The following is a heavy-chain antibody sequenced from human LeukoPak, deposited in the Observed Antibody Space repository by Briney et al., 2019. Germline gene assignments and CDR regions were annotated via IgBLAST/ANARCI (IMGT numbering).Heavy chain of an antibody. D-gene: IGHD6-19*01. CDR1: GFTFSSYS. CDR2: ISSSSSYI. J-gene: IGHJ4*02. V-gene: IGHV3-21*01. CDR3: ARSPLGYSSGWYVSYFDY. Sequence: RPGGSLRLSCAASGFTFSSYSMNWIRQAPGKGLEWVSSISSSSSYIYYADSVKGRFTISRDNAKNSLYLQMNSLRAEDTAVYYCARSPLGYSSGWYVSYFDYWGQGTLVTVSS.